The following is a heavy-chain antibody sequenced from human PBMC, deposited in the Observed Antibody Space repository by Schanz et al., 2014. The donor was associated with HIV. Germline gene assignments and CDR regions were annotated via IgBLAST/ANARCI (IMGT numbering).Heavy chain of an antibody. V-gene: IGHV3-23*04. D-gene: IGHD5-18*01. CDR2: ISSGYVT. Sequence: QLVESGGGLVQPGRSLRLSCAASGFTFRDFAMSWVRQAPGKGLEWVSSISSGYVTNYADSVKGRFTISRDNSKNTFYLQMNSLTAEDTAVYYCARGAGDTDWGRIWGQGTLVTVSS. CDR1: GFTFRDFA. CDR3: ARGAGDTDWGRI. J-gene: IGHJ3*02.